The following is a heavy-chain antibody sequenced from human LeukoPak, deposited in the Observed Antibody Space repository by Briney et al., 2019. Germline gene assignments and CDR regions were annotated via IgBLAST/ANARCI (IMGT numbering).Heavy chain of an antibody. Sequence: GGSLRLSCAASGFTFNNYAMGWVRQAPGKGLAWVSIISGSGDSTYFADSVKGRFTVSRDNSKNTLYLLMNSLRAEDTAVYYCAKVWGTSFYYFDYWGQGTLVTVSS. D-gene: IGHD6-6*01. CDR2: ISGSGDST. CDR3: AKVWGTSFYYFDY. CDR1: GFTFNNYA. V-gene: IGHV3-23*01. J-gene: IGHJ4*02.